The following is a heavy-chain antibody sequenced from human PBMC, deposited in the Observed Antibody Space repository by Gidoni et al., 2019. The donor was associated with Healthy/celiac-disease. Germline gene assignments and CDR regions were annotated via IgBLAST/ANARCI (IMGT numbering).Heavy chain of an antibody. CDR2: ISGSGGST. J-gene: IGHJ4*02. CDR3: AKIDIVVVVAANRGGDY. D-gene: IGHD2-15*01. Sequence: LRLSCAASGCTFSSYAMSWVRQAPGKGLEWVSAISGSGGSTYYADSVKGRFTISRDNSKNTLYLQMNSLRADDTAVYYCAKIDIVVVVAANRGGDYWGQGTLVTVSS. V-gene: IGHV3-23*01. CDR1: GCTFSSYA.